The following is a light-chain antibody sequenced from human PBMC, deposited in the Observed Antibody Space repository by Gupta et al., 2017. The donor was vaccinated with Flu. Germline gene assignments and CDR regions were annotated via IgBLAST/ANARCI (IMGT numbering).Light chain of an antibody. J-gene: IGKJ4*01. CDR2: GAS. V-gene: IGKV3-20*01. CDR1: QSVSSSY. Sequence: QSPGTLSLSPGERATLSCRASQSVSSSYLAWYQQKPGQAPRLLSYGASSRATGIPDRFSGSGSGTDFTLTISRLEPEDFAVYYCQQYGSSFGGGTKVEIK. CDR3: QQYGSS.